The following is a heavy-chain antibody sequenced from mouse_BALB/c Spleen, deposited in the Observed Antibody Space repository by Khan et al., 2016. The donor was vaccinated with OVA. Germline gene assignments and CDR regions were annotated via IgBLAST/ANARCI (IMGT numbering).Heavy chain of an antibody. CDR1: GYSITSGYS. J-gene: IGHJ4*01. D-gene: IGHD2-3*01. Sequence: EVQLQESGPDLVKPSQSLSLTCTVTGYSITSGYSWHWIRQFPGNKLERTGYIYKSGIINYNPSLKSRISITRDTSKNQFFLQLNSVTSEDTATYYCARDGYYMDFWGQGTSVTVSS. CDR3: ARDGYYMDF. V-gene: IGHV3-1*02. CDR2: IYKSGII.